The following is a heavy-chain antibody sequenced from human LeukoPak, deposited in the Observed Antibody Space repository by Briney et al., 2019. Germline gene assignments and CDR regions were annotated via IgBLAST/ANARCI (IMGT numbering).Heavy chain of an antibody. CDR2: ISSSAGYM. D-gene: IGHD1-26*01. J-gene: IGHJ4*02. V-gene: IGHV3-21*01. CDR3: AKPIVGATWDY. CDR1: GFIFRDYH. Sequence: GGSLRLSCAASGFIFRDYHIHWVRQAPGKGLEWVSSISSSAGYMYYADSVKGRFTISRDNARNSLYLQMNTLRAEDTAVYYCAKPIVGATWDYWGQGTLVTVSS.